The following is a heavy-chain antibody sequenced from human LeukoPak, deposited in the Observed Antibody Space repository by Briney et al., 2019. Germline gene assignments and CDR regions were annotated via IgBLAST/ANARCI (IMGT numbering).Heavy chain of an antibody. V-gene: IGHV4-30-2*01. CDR1: GGSISSGSYY. CDR2: IYHSGST. CDR3: ARGTKVAPAFDI. J-gene: IGHJ3*02. Sequence: SETLSLTCTVSGGSISSGSYYWSWIRQPPGKGLEWIGYIYHSGSTYYNPSLKSRVTISVDRSKNQFSLKLSSVTAADTAVYYCARGTKVAPAFDIWGQGTMVTVSS. D-gene: IGHD4-11*01.